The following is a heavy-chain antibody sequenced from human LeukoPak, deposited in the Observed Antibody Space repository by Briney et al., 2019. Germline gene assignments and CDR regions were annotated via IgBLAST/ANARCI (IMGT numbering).Heavy chain of an antibody. CDR2: IYYSGST. D-gene: IGHD6-19*01. V-gene: IGHV4-59*01. Sequence: PSETLSLTCTVSGGSISSYYWSWIRQPPGKGLEWIGYIYYSGSTNYNPSLKSRVTISVDTSKNQFSLKLSSVTAADTAVYYCASYVPSSGWAKTSYYFDYWGQGTLVTVSS. CDR1: GGSISSYY. J-gene: IGHJ4*02. CDR3: ASYVPSSGWAKTSYYFDY.